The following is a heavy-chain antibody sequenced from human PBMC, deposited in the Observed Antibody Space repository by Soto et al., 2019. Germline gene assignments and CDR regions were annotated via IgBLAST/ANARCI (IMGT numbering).Heavy chain of an antibody. Sequence: ASVKVSCKASGYTFTSYYMHWVRQAPGQGLEWMGIITLSGFSTSYAKKFQGSVPMTRDISTNTVYLDVSSLSFEEAAVYYCARDRGYSSGYSFDYWGQGTLVTVS. CDR3: ARDRGYSSGYSFDY. J-gene: IGHJ4*02. D-gene: IGHD6-19*01. CDR2: ITLSGFST. V-gene: IGHV1-46*01. CDR1: GYTFTSYY.